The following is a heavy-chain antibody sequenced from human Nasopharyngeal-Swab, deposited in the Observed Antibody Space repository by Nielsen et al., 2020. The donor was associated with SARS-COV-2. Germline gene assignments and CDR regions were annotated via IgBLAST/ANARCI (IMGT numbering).Heavy chain of an antibody. V-gene: IGHV3-7*03. CDR1: GFTFSSYW. Sequence: GESLKISCAASGFTFSSYWMTWVRQAPGKGLEWVANITQDGSEKYSVDSVKGRFTISRDNARNSLYLQMNNLRAEDTAVYYCARGPPFVVLTAILPDYYYLDVWGKGTTVTVSS. J-gene: IGHJ6*03. CDR2: ITQDGSEK. D-gene: IGHD2-21*02. CDR3: ARGPPFVVLTAILPDYYYLDV.